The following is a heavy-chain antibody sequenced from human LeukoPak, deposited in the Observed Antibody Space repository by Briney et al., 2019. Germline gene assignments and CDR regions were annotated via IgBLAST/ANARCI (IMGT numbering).Heavy chain of an antibody. J-gene: IGHJ5*02. CDR2: TTSSGNN. CDR1: GGSISVYY. V-gene: IGHV4-4*07. CDR3: ARDWGIDAKPPRIWFDP. Sequence: SETLSLTCTVSGGSISVYYWSWIRHPAGQGLEWNGLTTSSGNNKYIPSLKRRVTMSVDMSTTHLSLKLTSVSAADTAVYYCARDWGIDAKPPRIWFDPCGQGTLGSVSS. D-gene: IGHD3-16*01.